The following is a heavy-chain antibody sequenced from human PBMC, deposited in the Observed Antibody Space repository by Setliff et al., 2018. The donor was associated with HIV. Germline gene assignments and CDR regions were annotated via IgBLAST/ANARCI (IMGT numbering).Heavy chain of an antibody. Sequence: PGGSLRLSCATSGFTFSSYGMHWVRQAPGKGLEWVAFIRYDDTYKFYADSLKGRFTISRDNSKNTLFLQVNSLIVEDTAVYYCAKNLYRSPCSPLDYWGQGTQVTVSS. D-gene: IGHD6-19*01. CDR3: AKNLYRSPCSPLDY. J-gene: IGHJ4*02. CDR2: IRYDDTYK. CDR1: GFTFSSYG. V-gene: IGHV3-30*02.